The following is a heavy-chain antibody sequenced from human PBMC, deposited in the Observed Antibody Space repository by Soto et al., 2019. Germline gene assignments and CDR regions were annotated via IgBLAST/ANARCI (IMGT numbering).Heavy chain of an antibody. Sequence: ASVKVSCKASGYSFTGNSMHWVRQAPGQGLEWMGWINPNNGGTNYAQRFRGRVTMTRDTSTSTAYMELNRLRSDDTAVYYCVKGTFSYGDYADYWGQGTLVTVSS. J-gene: IGHJ4*02. D-gene: IGHD4-17*01. V-gene: IGHV1-2*02. CDR3: VKGTFSYGDYADY. CDR2: INPNNGGT. CDR1: GYSFTGNS.